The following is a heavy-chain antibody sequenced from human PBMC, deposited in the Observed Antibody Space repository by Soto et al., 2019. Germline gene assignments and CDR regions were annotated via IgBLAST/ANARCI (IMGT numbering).Heavy chain of an antibody. Sequence: SLTCTVSGGSISSYYWSWIRQPPGKGLEWIGYIYYSGSTNYNPSLKSRVTISVDTSKNQFSLKLSSVTAADTAVYYCARVGVDSSSSGLGWFDPWGQGTLVTVSS. D-gene: IGHD6-6*01. CDR3: ARVGVDSSSSGLGWFDP. J-gene: IGHJ5*02. CDR1: GGSISSYY. V-gene: IGHV4-59*01. CDR2: IYYSGST.